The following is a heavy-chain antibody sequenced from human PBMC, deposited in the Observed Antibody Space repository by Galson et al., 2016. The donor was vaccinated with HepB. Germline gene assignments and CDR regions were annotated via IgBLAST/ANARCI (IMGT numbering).Heavy chain of an antibody. J-gene: IGHJ4*02. CDR3: AREAEGYTHGWGMGY. CDR1: GFTFSRYT. CDR2: INQDGSEK. V-gene: IGHV3-7*01. D-gene: IGHD3-10*01. Sequence: SLRLSCAASGFTFSRYTMIWVRQAPGKGLEWVAHINQDGSEKDYVDSVRGRFTISRDNAKNSLSLQMNSLRGEDTAVYYCAREAEGYTHGWGMGYWGQGTLVTVSS.